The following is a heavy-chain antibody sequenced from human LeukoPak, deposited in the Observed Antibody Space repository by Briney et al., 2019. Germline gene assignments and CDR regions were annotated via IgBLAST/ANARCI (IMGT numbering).Heavy chain of an antibody. D-gene: IGHD3-22*01. J-gene: IGHJ3*02. CDR2: ISGGGRST. V-gene: IGHV3-23*01. CDR1: GFNFSSYA. Sequence: GSLRLPCVASGFNFSSYAMSWVRPATGEGLEGVTGISGGGRSTYHADPVKGRFTISRDNSKNTLYLQMNSLRAEDTDVYYCAKEAASGYGDFDIWGQGTMVTVSS. CDR3: AKEAASGYGDFDI.